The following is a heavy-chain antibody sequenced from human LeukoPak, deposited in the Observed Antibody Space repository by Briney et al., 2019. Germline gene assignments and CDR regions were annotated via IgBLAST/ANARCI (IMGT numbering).Heavy chain of an antibody. CDR1: GGSFSGYY. V-gene: IGHV4-34*01. CDR3: ARLNFDYGDYDAFDI. CDR2: INHSGST. Sequence: PSETLSLTCAVYGGSFSGYYWSWIRQPPGRGLEWIGEINHSGSTNYNPSLKSRVTISVDTSKNQFSLKLSSVTAADTAVCYCARLNFDYGDYDAFDIWGQGTMVTVSS. J-gene: IGHJ3*02. D-gene: IGHD4-17*01.